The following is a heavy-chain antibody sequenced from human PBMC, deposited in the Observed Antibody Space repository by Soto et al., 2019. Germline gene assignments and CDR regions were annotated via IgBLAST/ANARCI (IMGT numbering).Heavy chain of an antibody. V-gene: IGHV1-69*02. CDR3: AAPGEFCSSTSSYRSPSALLNI. D-gene: IGHD2-2*01. CDR2: IIPILGIA. Sequence: SVKVSCKASGGTFSSYTISWVRQAPGQGLEWMGRIIPILGIANYAQKFQGRVTITADKSTSTAYMELSSLRSEDTAVYYCAAPGEFCSSTSSYRSPSALLNIWAQGKMFTLSS. CDR1: GGTFSSYT. J-gene: IGHJ3*02.